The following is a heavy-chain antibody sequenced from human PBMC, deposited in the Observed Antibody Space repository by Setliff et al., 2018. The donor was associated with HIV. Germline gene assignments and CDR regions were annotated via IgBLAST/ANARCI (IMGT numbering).Heavy chain of an antibody. Sequence: ASVKVSCKASGYTFTSYAMHWVRQAPGQRLEWMGWINAGNGNTKYSQKFQGRVTITRDTSASTAYMELSSLRSENTAVYYCARGFSVYSSSDPLLNWFDPWGQGTLVTVSS. CDR3: ARGFSVYSSSDPLLNWFDP. CDR1: GYTFTSYA. CDR2: INAGNGNT. D-gene: IGHD6-6*01. J-gene: IGHJ5*02. V-gene: IGHV1-3*01.